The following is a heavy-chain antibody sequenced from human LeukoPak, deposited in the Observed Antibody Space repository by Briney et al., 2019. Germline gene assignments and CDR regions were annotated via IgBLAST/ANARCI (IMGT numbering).Heavy chain of an antibody. CDR3: ATHYGGNQLYYYYYYMDV. Sequence: SVKVSCKASGGTFSSYAISWARQAPGQGLEWMGGIIPIFGTANYAQKFQGRVTITTDESTCTAYMELSSLRSEDTAVYYCATHYGGNQLYYYYYYMDVWGKGATVTVSS. CDR1: GGTFSSYA. D-gene: IGHD4-23*01. J-gene: IGHJ6*03. CDR2: IIPIFGTA. V-gene: IGHV1-69*05.